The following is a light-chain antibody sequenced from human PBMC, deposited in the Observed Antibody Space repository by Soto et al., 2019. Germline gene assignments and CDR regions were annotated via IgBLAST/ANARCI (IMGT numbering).Light chain of an antibody. CDR3: QHSYSTPLT. CDR2: AAS. CDR1: QSISNF. Sequence: DIQMTQSPSSLSASVGDRVTITCRASQSISNFLNWYQQKPGKAPKLLIYAASSLQSGVPARFSGSESGTGFTLTISSLQPEDFATYYCQHSYSTPLTFGGGTKVEIK. V-gene: IGKV1-39*01. J-gene: IGKJ4*01.